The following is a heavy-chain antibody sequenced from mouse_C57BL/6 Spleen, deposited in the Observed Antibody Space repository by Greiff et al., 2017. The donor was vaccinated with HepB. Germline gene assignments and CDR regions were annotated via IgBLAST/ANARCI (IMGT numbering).Heavy chain of an antibody. Sequence: VQLQQSGAELVRPGASVKLSCKASGYTFTDYYINWVKQRPGQGLEWIARIYPGSGNTYYNEKFKGKATLTAEKSSSTAYMQLSSLTSEDSAVYVWARMKAYYDYEFAYWGQGTLVTVSA. J-gene: IGHJ3*01. V-gene: IGHV1-76*01. CDR3: ARMKAYYDYEFAY. D-gene: IGHD2-4*01. CDR2: IYPGSGNT. CDR1: GYTFTDYY.